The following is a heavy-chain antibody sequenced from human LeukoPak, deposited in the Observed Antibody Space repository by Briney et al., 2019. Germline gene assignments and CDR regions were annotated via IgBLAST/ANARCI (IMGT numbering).Heavy chain of an antibody. CDR3: ARWYYFETSGLYYGSFDN. V-gene: IGHV3-23*05. CDR1: GFTFSNAW. J-gene: IGHJ5*02. CDR2: IIASGSET. D-gene: IGHD3-22*01. Sequence: GGSLRLSCAASGFTFSNAWMSWVRQAPGKGLQWVSVIIASGSETHYADSVKGRFTISRDNSRNTLYLHMNSLRAEDTAVYYCARWYYFETSGLYYGSFDNWGQGTLVTVSS.